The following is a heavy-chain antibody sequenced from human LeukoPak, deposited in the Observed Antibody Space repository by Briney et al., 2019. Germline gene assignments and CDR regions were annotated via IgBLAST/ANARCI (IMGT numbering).Heavy chain of an antibody. CDR1: GYTFTSYY. J-gene: IGHJ4*02. CDR3: GVVRATGIDY. Sequence: GASVKVSCNASGYTFTSYYMHWVRQAPGQGLEWMGIINPSGGSTSYAQKFQGRVTMTRDMSTSTVYMELSSLRSEDTAVYYCGVVRATGIDYWGQGTLVTVSS. V-gene: IGHV1-46*01. CDR2: INPSGGST. D-gene: IGHD1-26*01.